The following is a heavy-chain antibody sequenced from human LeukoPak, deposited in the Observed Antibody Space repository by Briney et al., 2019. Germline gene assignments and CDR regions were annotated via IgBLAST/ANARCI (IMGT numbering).Heavy chain of an antibody. D-gene: IGHD2-15*01. J-gene: IGHJ4*02. CDR3: AGSPEYCSGGNCYRFDH. CDR2: IYYTVIT. Sequence: SETLSLTCTVSGGSMNTYYWSWIGQPPGKGLEWIGPIYYTVITSYNLSLQSRVTISVDTSKNQFSLRLTSVTAADTAVYFCAGSPEYCSGGNCYRFDHWGQGTLVTVSS. CDR1: GGSMNTYY. V-gene: IGHV4-59*08.